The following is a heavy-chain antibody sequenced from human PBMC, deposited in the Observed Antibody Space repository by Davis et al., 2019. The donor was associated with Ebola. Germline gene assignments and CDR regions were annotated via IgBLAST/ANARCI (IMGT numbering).Heavy chain of an antibody. CDR3: ARDGRILGTTRSDY. CDR2: ISGYSGNT. D-gene: IGHD1-26*01. J-gene: IGHJ4*02. V-gene: IGHV1-18*01. CDR1: GYTFTSYG. Sequence: ASVKVSCKASGYTFTSYGLSWVRQAPGQGLEWMGWISGYSGNTLYVEKFQGRVIMTTDTSTSTAYMELRSLRSDDTAVYYCARDGRILGTTRSDYWGQGTLVTVSS.